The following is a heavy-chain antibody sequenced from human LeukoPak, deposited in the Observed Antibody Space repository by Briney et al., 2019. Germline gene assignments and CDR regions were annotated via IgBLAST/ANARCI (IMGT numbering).Heavy chain of an antibody. D-gene: IGHD3-3*01. CDR3: ARGADYDFWSGYYYMDV. J-gene: IGHJ6*03. CDR2: ISYNGRSI. CDR1: GFIFSTYE. Sequence: GGSLRLSCAASGFIFSTYEMNWVRQAPGKGLEWLSYISYNGRSIYYADSVKGRFTISRDNAYNSLYLQMDSLRAEDTAVYYCARGADYDFWSGYYYMDVWGKGTTVTVSS. V-gene: IGHV3-48*03.